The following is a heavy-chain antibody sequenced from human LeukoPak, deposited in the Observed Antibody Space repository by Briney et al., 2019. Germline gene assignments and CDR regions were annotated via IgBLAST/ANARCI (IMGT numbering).Heavy chain of an antibody. D-gene: IGHD3-10*01. CDR3: ATQNYYGSGSSVDY. Sequence: SETLSLTCAVYGGSFSGYYWSWLRQPPGKGLEWIGEINHSGSTNYNPSLKSRVTISVDTSKNQFSLKLSSVTAADTAVYYCATQNYYGSGSSVDYWGQGTLVTVSS. V-gene: IGHV4-34*01. J-gene: IGHJ4*02. CDR2: INHSGST. CDR1: GGSFSGYY.